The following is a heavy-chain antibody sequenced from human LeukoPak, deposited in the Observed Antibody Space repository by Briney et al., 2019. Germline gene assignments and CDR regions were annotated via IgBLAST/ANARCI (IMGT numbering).Heavy chain of an antibody. CDR3: ASYGDYYDSSGYYPANDY. CDR2: INAGNGNT. V-gene: IGHV1-3*01. J-gene: IGHJ4*02. CDR1: GYTFTSYA. Sequence: ASVKVSCKASGYTFTSYAMHWVRQAPGQRLEWMGWINAGNGNTKYSQKFQGRVTITRDTSASTAYMELSSLRSEDTAVYYCASYGDYYDSSGYYPANDYWGQGTLVTVSS. D-gene: IGHD3-22*01.